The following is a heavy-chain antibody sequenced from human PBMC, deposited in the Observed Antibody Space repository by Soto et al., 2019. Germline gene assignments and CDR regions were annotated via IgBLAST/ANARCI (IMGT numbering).Heavy chain of an antibody. J-gene: IGHJ4*02. Sequence: QVQLQESGPGLVKPSQTLSLTCTVSGGSISRGGYYWSWIRQHPGKGLEWFGYIFYSGSPYYNPSLKSRVTIAVDTAKNQCSLKLSSVTAADTAVYYCARGEVRIASAGTRYYFVYWGQGTLVTVSS. CDR3: ARGEVRIASAGTRYYFVY. D-gene: IGHD6-13*01. CDR2: IFYSGSP. V-gene: IGHV4-31*03. CDR1: GGSISRGGYY.